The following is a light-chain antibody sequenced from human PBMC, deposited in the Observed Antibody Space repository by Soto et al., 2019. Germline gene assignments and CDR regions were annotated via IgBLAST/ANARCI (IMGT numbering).Light chain of an antibody. CDR1: QSISTW. J-gene: IGKJ4*01. Sequence: DFQMTQSPSTLSASVGDRVTITCRASQSISTWLAWYQQKPGKAPKLLIYKASSLESGVPSRFSGSGSGTEFTLTISSLQPADFATYHCQHYATYPLTFGGGTKVEIK. CDR3: QHYATYPLT. CDR2: KAS. V-gene: IGKV1-5*03.